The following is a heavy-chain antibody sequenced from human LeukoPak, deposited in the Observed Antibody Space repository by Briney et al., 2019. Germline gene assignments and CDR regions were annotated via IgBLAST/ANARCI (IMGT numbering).Heavy chain of an antibody. CDR1: GGTFSSYA. J-gene: IGHJ3*02. D-gene: IGHD2-15*01. CDR3: ARSYIVVVVAANAGAFDI. Sequence: ASVKVSCKASGGTFSSYAISWVRQAPGQGLAWMGRILPIFGTANYAQKLQGRVTITTDESTSTAYMELSSLRSEDTDGYYCARSYIVVVVAANAGAFDIWGQGTMVTVSS. V-gene: IGHV1-69*05. CDR2: ILPIFGTA.